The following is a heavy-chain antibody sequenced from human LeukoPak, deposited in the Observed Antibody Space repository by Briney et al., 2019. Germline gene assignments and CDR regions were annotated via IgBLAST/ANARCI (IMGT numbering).Heavy chain of an antibody. V-gene: IGHV3-30*12. Sequence: GSLRLSCAASGFTFSNYGMHWVRQAPGKGLEWVAVISYDGSNKYYADSVKGRSTISRDNAKNSLYLQMNSLRAEDTAVYYCARDSGYDPPDYWGQGTLVTVSS. D-gene: IGHD5-12*01. J-gene: IGHJ4*02. CDR3: ARDSGYDPPDY. CDR1: GFTFSNYG. CDR2: ISYDGSNK.